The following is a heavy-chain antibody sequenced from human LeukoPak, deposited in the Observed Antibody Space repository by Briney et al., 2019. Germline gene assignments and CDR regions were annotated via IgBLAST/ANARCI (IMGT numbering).Heavy chain of an antibody. J-gene: IGHJ4*02. D-gene: IGHD3-22*01. CDR2: IKSKTDGGTT. CDR3: TTVTGTIVVVIGSTGEYYFDY. CDR1: GFTFSSAW. Sequence: GGSLRLSCAASGFTFSSAWMSWVRQAPGKGLEWVGRIKSKTDGGTTDYAAPVKGRFTISRDDSKNTLYPQMNSLKTEDTAVYYCTTVTGTIVVVIGSTGEYYFDYWGQGTLVTVSS. V-gene: IGHV3-15*01.